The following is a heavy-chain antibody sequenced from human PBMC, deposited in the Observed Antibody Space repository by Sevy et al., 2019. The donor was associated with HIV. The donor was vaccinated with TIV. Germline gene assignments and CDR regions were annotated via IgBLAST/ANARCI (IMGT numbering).Heavy chain of an antibody. CDR2: IYYSGST. D-gene: IGHD3-22*01. CDR3: AMRKQYYYDSSGYYLEYYFDY. CDR1: GGSISSSSYY. Sequence: SETLSLTCTVSGGSISSSSYYWGWIRQPPGKGLEWIGSIYYSGSTYYNPSLKSRVTISVDTSKNQFSLKLSSVTAADTAVYYCAMRKQYYYDSSGYYLEYYFDYWGQGTLVTVSS. V-gene: IGHV4-39*01. J-gene: IGHJ4*02.